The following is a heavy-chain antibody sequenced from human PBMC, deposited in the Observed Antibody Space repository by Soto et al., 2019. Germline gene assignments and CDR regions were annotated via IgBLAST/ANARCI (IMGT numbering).Heavy chain of an antibody. V-gene: IGHV3-48*01. CDR1: GFTFSIYS. D-gene: IGHD3-10*01. Sequence: EVQVVESGGGLVQPGGSLKISCAASGFTFSIYSMNWVRQAPGKGLEWISYISSSSSTIYYADSVKGRFTISRDNAKNSLYLQMNSLRGEDTAVYYCATYYGSGSYFPDHYYNGMDVWGQGTTVTVSS. CDR3: ATYYGSGSYFPDHYYNGMDV. CDR2: ISSSSSTI. J-gene: IGHJ6*02.